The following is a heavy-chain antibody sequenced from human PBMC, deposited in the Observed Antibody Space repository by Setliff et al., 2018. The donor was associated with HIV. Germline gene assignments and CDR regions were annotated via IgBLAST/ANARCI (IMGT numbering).Heavy chain of an antibody. V-gene: IGHV4-39*02. CDR2: IFYTGFT. CDR3: TREGRGDPALATTRLDY. D-gene: IGHD1-1*01. Sequence: SETLSLTCSVSGDSFSTSSYFWGWVRQSPGGGLGWIGNIFYTGFTHYNPSLKSRVTISIDTSKNHFSLSPASVSDSDTAVYYCTREGRGDPALATTRLDYWGQGKLVTVSS. CDR1: GDSFSTSSYF. J-gene: IGHJ4*02.